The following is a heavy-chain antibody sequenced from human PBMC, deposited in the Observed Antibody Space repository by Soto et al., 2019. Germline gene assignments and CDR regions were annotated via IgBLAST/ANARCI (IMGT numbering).Heavy chain of an antibody. CDR3: PRVFDCSWTLDP. CDR1: GYAFTSYD. CDR2: MNANSGNT. J-gene: IGHJ5*02. Sequence: QVQLVQSGAEVKKPGASVKVSCKASGYAFTSYDINWVRQATGQGLEWMGWMNANSGNTGYAQKFQARVTMNKITSINTAYMELSNYIAEDTDMYDGPRVFDCSWTLDPW. V-gene: IGHV1-8*01. D-gene: IGHD2-21*01.